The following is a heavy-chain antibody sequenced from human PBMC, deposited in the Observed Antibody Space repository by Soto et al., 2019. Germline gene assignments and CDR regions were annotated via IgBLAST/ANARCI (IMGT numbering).Heavy chain of an antibody. CDR3: ARDIGYSYGSIWFDP. CDR1: GASMNSYH. V-gene: IGHV4-4*07. CDR2: IHSSGST. J-gene: IGHJ5*02. D-gene: IGHD5-18*01. Sequence: PSETLSLTCTVSGASMNSYHWSWIRQPAGKGLEWIGHIHSSGSTNYNPSLKSRVTMSVDTSKNQFSLKLSSVTAADTAVYYCARDIGYSYGSIWFDPWGQGTLVTVSS.